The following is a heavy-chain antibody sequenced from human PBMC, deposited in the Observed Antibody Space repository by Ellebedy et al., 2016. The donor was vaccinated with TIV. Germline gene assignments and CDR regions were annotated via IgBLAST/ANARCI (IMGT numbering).Heavy chain of an antibody. CDR3: ERGNRLSSGWSRSYWYFDI. CDR1: GFTLSTYD. Sequence: PGGSLRLSCAVSGFTLSTYDMHWVRQAPYKGLEWVAIMCYDGSNEYYADSVKGRFIISRDNSKNTLYLQMNSLRAEDTAVYYCERGNRLSSGWSRSYWYFDIWGRGTLVTVSS. V-gene: IGHV3-33*08. CDR2: MCYDGSNE. D-gene: IGHD6-19*01. J-gene: IGHJ2*01.